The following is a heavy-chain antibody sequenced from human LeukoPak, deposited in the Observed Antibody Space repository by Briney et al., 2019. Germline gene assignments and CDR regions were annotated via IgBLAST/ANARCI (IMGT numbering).Heavy chain of an antibody. Sequence: GRSLRLSCAASGFTFSSYGKHWVRQAPGKGLEWVAVIWYDGSNKYYADSVKGRFTISRDNSKNTLYLQMNSLRAEDTAVYYCARDDSSSSSMDVWGQGTTVTVSS. CDR1: GFTFSSYG. J-gene: IGHJ6*02. CDR2: IWYDGSNK. V-gene: IGHV3-33*01. CDR3: ARDDSSSSSMDV. D-gene: IGHD6-6*01.